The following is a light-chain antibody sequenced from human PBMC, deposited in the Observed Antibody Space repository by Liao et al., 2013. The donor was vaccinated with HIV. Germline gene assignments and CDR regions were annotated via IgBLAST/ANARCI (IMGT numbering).Light chain of an antibody. CDR2: QDT. Sequence: SYEVTQPPSVSVSPGQTATITCSGDKLGDKYACWYQQKPGQSPLLVIYQDTKRPSGIPERFSGSNSGNTATLTISGAQPIDEADYYCQAWDSSTVVFGGGTKLTVL. CDR1: KLGDKY. V-gene: IGLV3-1*01. J-gene: IGLJ2*01. CDR3: QAWDSSTVV.